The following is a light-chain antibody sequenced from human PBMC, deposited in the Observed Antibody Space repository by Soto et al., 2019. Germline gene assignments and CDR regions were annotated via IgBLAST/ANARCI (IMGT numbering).Light chain of an antibody. CDR3: QQYDGSMYT. V-gene: IGKV3-20*01. CDR2: GAS. Sequence: EIVLTQSPGTLSLSPGERATLSCRASQSVSSSYLAWYQQKPGQAPRLLIYGASSRATGIPDWFSGSGSGTDFTLTISRLEPEDFAVYYCQQYDGSMYTFGQGTKLEFK. J-gene: IGKJ2*01. CDR1: QSVSSSY.